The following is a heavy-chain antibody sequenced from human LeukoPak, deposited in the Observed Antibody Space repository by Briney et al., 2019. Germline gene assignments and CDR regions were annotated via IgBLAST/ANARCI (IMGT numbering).Heavy chain of an antibody. D-gene: IGHD3-22*01. V-gene: IGHV1-18*01. Sequence: GASVKVSCKASGYTFTSYGISWVRQAPGQGLEWMGWISAYNGNTNYAQKLQGRVTMTTDTSTSTAYMELRSLRSDDTAVYYCARDQGYYYDSSGYYQTPTLYYFDYWGQGTLVTVSS. CDR2: ISAYNGNT. CDR3: ARDQGYYYDSSGYYQTPTLYYFDY. CDR1: GYTFTSYG. J-gene: IGHJ4*02.